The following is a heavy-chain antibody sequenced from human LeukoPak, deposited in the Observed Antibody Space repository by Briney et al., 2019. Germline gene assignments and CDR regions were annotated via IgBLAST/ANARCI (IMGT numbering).Heavy chain of an antibody. CDR1: GGSISSYY. V-gene: IGHV4-4*07. Sequence: PSETLSLTCTVSGGSISSYYWSWIRQPPGKGLEWIGRIYTSGSTNYNPSLKSRLTMSVDTSKNQFSLKLTSVTAADTAVYYCAREASYCGGDCLLDYWGQGTLVTVSS. CDR3: AREASYCGGDCLLDY. J-gene: IGHJ4*02. D-gene: IGHD2-21*01. CDR2: IYTSGST.